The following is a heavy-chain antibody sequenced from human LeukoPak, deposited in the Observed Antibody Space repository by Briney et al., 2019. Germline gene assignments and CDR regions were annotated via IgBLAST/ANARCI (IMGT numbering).Heavy chain of an antibody. CDR3: ARGTSYWRFDP. Sequence: GGSLRLSCAASGFTFSDYYMSWIRQAPGKGLEWVSYISSSSSYTNYADSVKGRFTISRDNAKNSLHLQMSSLRAEDTAVYYCARGTSYWRFDPWGQGTLVTVSS. J-gene: IGHJ5*02. CDR2: ISSSSSYT. CDR1: GFTFSDYY. V-gene: IGHV3-11*06. D-gene: IGHD3-10*01.